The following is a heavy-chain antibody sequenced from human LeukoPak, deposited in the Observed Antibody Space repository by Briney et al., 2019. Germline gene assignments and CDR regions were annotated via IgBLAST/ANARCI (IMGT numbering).Heavy chain of an antibody. J-gene: IGHJ6*03. Sequence: ASVKVSCKASGYTFSGYYMHWVRQAPGQGLEWVGWINPNSGGTNYAQKFQGRVTMTRDTSISTAYMELSRLRSDDTAVYYCAREGLHSSGMDKVYYYYMDVWGKGTTVTISS. CDR3: AREGLHSSGMDKVYYYYMDV. CDR2: INPNSGGT. CDR1: GYTFSGYY. V-gene: IGHV1-2*02. D-gene: IGHD6-19*01.